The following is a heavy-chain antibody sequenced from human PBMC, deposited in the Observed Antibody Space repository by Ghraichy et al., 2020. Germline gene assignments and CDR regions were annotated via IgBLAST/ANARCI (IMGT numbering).Heavy chain of an antibody. J-gene: IGHJ4*02. CDR3: AKTGGSPGNFDY. D-gene: IGHD1-26*01. CDR2: ISGSGGST. CDR1: GFTFSSYA. V-gene: IGHV3-23*01. Sequence: GSLRLSCAASGFTFSSYAMSWVRQAPGKGLEWVSAISGSGGSTYYADSVKGRFTISRDNSKNTLYLQMNSLRAEDTAVYYCAKTGGSPGNFDYWGQGTLVTVSS.